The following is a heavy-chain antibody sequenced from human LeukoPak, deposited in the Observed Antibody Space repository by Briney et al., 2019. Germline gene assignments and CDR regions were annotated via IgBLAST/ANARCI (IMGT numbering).Heavy chain of an antibody. CDR1: GFTFSNAW. CDR3: TTDLLTLYSSGWYYFDY. CDR2: IKSKTDGGTT. J-gene: IGHJ4*02. Sequence: PGGSLRRSCAASGFTFSNAWMSWVRQAPGKGLEWVGRIKSKTDGGTTDYAAPVKGRFTISRDDSKNTLYLQMNSLKTEDTAVYYCTTDLLTLYSSGWYYFDYWGQGTLVTVSS. D-gene: IGHD6-19*01. V-gene: IGHV3-15*01.